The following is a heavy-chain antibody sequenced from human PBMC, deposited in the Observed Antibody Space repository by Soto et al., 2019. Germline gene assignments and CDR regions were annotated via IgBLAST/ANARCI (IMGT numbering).Heavy chain of an antibody. J-gene: IGHJ6*03. Sequence: SETLSLTCAVYGGSFSGYYWSWIRQPPGKGLEWIGEINHSGSTNYNPSLKSRVTISVDTSKNQFSLKLSSVTAADTAVYYCARGSCSGGSCYLHYYYYMDVWGKGTTVTVSS. D-gene: IGHD2-15*01. CDR2: INHSGST. V-gene: IGHV4-34*01. CDR1: GGSFSGYY. CDR3: ARGSCSGGSCYLHYYYYMDV.